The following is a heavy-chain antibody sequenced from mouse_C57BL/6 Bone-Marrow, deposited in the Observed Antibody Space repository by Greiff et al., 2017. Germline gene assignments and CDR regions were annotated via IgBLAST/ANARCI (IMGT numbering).Heavy chain of an antibody. J-gene: IGHJ2*01. CDR1: GFSLTSYG. CDR3: AKNGATTVNYFDY. V-gene: IGHV2-4*01. CDR2: IWSGGST. D-gene: IGHD2-13*01. Sequence: VMLVESGPGLVQPSQSLSITCTVSGFSLTSYGVHWVRQPPGKGLEWLGVIWSGGSTDYNAAFISRLSISKDNSKSQVFFKMNSLQADDTAIYYCAKNGATTVNYFDYWGQGTTLTVSS.